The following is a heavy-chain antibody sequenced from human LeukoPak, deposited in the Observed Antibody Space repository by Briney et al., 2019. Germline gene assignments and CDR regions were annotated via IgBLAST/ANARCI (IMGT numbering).Heavy chain of an antibody. CDR1: GYTFTSYG. V-gene: IGHV1-18*01. D-gene: IGHD3-16*02. CDR3: ARDERYDYVWGSYRPKGNY. CDR2: ISPYNGHT. J-gene: IGHJ4*02. Sequence: ASVKVSCKVSGYTFTSYGISWVRQAPGQGLEWMGWISPYNGHTNYAQPFQGRVTMTTDTSTSSGYMELRSLRSDDTAIYYCARDERYDYVWGSYRPKGNYWGQGTLVTVSS.